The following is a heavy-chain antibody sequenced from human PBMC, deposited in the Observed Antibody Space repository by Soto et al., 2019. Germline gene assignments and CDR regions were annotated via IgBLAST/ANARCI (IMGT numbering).Heavy chain of an antibody. V-gene: IGHV1-24*01. CDR3: ATVGYGDYGYI. CDR1: GYSLTVLS. D-gene: IGHD4-17*01. Sequence: EASVKVSCKISGYSLTVLSMHWVRQAPGKGLEWMGSFDPEDGERMYAQKLQGRITMTEDTSTDTAYMELSSLRSEDTAVYYCATVGYGDYGYIWGQGTMVTVSS. CDR2: FDPEDGER. J-gene: IGHJ3*02.